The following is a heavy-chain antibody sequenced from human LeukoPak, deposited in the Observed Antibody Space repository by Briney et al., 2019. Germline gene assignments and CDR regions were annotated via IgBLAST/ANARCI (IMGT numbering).Heavy chain of an antibody. CDR1: GFTFSSYA. J-gene: IGHJ3*02. Sequence: GGSLRLSCAASGFTFSSYAMHWVRQAPGKGLEWVAVISYDGSNKYYADSVKGRFTISRDNSKNTLYLQMNSLRAEDTAVYYCARDASYAFDIWGQGTMVTVSS. CDR3: ARDASYAFDI. CDR2: ISYDGSNK. V-gene: IGHV3-30-3*01.